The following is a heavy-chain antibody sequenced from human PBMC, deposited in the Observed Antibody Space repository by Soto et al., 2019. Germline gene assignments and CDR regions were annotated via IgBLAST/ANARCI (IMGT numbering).Heavy chain of an antibody. V-gene: IGHV3-23*01. D-gene: IGHD2-2*01. CDR3: AKTKVGGYYSRTSCLYSFDS. Sequence: EVQVLESGGGLVQPGGSLRLSCAASGFTFSTYAMSWVRQAPGKGLGWVSTISDSGSTYYADSVKGRFTISRNNSKSTLYLEMNSLRAEDTAVYYCAKTKVGGYYSRTSCLYSFDSWGQGTLVTVSS. CDR1: GFTFSTYA. CDR2: ISDSGST. J-gene: IGHJ4*02.